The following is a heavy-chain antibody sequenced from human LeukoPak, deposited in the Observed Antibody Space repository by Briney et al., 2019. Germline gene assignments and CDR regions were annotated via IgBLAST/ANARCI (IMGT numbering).Heavy chain of an antibody. Sequence: ASVKVSCKVSGYTLTELSMHWVRQAPGKGLEWMGGFDPEDGETIYAQKFQGRVTMTEDTSTDTAYMELSSLRSEDTAVYYCASLFPSIGPTDYWGQGTLVTVSS. V-gene: IGHV1-24*01. CDR3: ASLFPSIGPTDY. D-gene: IGHD3/OR15-3a*01. J-gene: IGHJ4*02. CDR1: GYTLTELS. CDR2: FDPEDGET.